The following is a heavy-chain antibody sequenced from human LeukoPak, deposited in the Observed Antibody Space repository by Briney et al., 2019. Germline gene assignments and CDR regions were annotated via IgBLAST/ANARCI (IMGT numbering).Heavy chain of an antibody. Sequence: PGFSLTLSCAASGFTFSSYAMNWVRQDPGTGLEWVSYISPSSTLFYYPAPVKGRFTISRDNAKKSLFLQMNSLRAEDTAVYYCASLASEWELPEVDYWGLGTLVTVSS. V-gene: IGHV3-48*01. CDR3: ASLASEWELPEVDY. CDR2: ISPSSTLF. D-gene: IGHD1-26*01. CDR1: GFTFSSYA. J-gene: IGHJ4*02.